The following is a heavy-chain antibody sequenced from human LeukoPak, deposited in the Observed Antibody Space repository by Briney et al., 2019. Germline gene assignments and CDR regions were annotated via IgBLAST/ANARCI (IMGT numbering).Heavy chain of an antibody. CDR2: IYYRGST. D-gene: IGHD3-3*01. J-gene: IGHJ5*02. Sequence: TSETLSLTCTVSGGSISSSTYYWGWIRQPPGQGLEWIGTIYYRGSTYYNPSLKSRITISVDTSKTQFSLPLTSVTSADTAVYYCARPGRTYYDFWSGPWGQGTLVTVSS. CDR1: GGSISSSTYY. CDR3: ARPGRTYYDFWSGP. V-gene: IGHV4-39*01.